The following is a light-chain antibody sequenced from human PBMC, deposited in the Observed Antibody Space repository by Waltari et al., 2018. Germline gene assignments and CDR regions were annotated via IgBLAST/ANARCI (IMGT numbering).Light chain of an antibody. J-gene: IGLJ2*01. V-gene: IGLV6-57*03. CDR1: SGSIARNH. Sequence: FMLTQPHSVSASPGKTVSISCTRSSGSIARNHVQWYQQRPGSAPTIVIYEDDQRPSGVPDRFSGSIDSSSNSASLTISGLETEDEADYYCQSYDASVIFGGGTRLTVL. CDR3: QSYDASVI. CDR2: EDD.